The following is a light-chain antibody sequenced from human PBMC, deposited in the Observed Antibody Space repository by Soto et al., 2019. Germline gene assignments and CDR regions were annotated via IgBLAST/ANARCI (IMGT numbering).Light chain of an antibody. CDR1: QRISGY. CDR3: QQRSNWPWT. CDR2: DAS. J-gene: IGKJ1*01. Sequence: EIVLPQSPGTLSLSPGERATLSCRASQRISGYLGWYQQKPGQAPRLLIYDASNRATGIPARFSGSGSGTDYTLTITNLEPEEFAIYYCQQRSNWPWTFGQGTKVDIK. V-gene: IGKV3-11*01.